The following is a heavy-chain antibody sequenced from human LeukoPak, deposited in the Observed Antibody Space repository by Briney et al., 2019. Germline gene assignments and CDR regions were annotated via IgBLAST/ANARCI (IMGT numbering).Heavy chain of an antibody. CDR1: GFTFSSYA. D-gene: IGHD3-3*01. V-gene: IGHV3-30-3*01. J-gene: IGHJ1*01. CDR2: ISYDGSNK. Sequence: EGSLRLSCAASGFTFSSYAMHWVRQAPGKGLEWVAIISYDGSNKYYADSVKGRFTISRDNSKNTLYLQMNSLRAEDTAVYYCASGYDFWSGYYPSAEYFQHWGQGTLVTVSS. CDR3: ASGYDFWSGYYPSAEYFQH.